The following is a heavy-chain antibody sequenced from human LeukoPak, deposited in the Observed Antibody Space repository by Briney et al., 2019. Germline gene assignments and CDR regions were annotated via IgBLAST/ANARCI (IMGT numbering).Heavy chain of an antibody. Sequence: GGSLRLSCAASGFTFSSYWMHWVRRAPGKGLVWVSRINSDGSITCYADSVKGRFTISRDNAKNTLYLQMNSLRAEDTAVYYCVRGRGYSYGDNWYFDLWGRGTLVTVSS. D-gene: IGHD5-18*01. J-gene: IGHJ2*01. V-gene: IGHV3-74*01. CDR1: GFTFSSYW. CDR2: INSDGSIT. CDR3: VRGRGYSYGDNWYFDL.